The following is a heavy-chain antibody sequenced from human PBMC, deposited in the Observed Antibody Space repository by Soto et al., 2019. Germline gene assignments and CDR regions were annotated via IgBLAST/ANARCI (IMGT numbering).Heavy chain of an antibody. CDR1: GGTFSSYT. CDR2: IIPILGIA. CDR3: ARETTSPYYYYYYMDV. Sequence: QVQLVQSGAEVKKPGSSVKVSCKASGGTFSSYTISWVRQAPGQGLEWMGRIIPILGIANCAQKFQGRVTITADKSTSTAYMELSSLRSEDTAVYYCARETTSPYYYYYYMDVWGKGTTVTVSS. J-gene: IGHJ6*03. V-gene: IGHV1-69*08. D-gene: IGHD4-17*01.